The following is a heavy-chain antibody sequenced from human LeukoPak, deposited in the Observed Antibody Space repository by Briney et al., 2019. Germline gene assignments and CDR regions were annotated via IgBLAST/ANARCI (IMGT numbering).Heavy chain of an antibody. Sequence: KPSETLSLTCTVSGYSISSGYYWGWIRQPPGKGLEWIGSIYHSGSTYYNPSLKSRVTISVDTSKNQFSLKLSSVTAADTAVYYCATKRGGHGDYEGRFAFDIWGQGTMVTVSS. CDR1: GYSISSGYY. V-gene: IGHV4-38-2*02. CDR2: IYHSGST. CDR3: ATKRGGHGDYEGRFAFDI. D-gene: IGHD4-17*01. J-gene: IGHJ3*02.